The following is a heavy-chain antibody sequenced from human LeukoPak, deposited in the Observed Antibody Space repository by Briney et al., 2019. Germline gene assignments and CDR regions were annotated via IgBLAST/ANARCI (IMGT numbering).Heavy chain of an antibody. CDR2: INSDGSST. CDR1: GFTFSSYW. D-gene: IGHD3-10*01. V-gene: IGHV3-74*01. Sequence: GGSLRLSCAASGFTFSSYWMHWVRQAPGKGLVWVSRINSDGSSTSYADSVKGRFTISRDNAKNTLYLQMNSLGAEDTAVYYCARVGMVRGYYFDYWGQGTLVTVSS. J-gene: IGHJ4*02. CDR3: ARVGMVRGYYFDY.